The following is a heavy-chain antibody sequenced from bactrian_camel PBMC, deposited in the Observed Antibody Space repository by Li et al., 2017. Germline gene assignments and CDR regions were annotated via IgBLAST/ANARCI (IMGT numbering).Heavy chain of an antibody. Sequence: VQLVESGGDLVQPGGSLRLSCVASGFTFSSYWMNWVRLASGKGLEWVASIFIGGSNAASASSAEGRFTISQDNAKNTVYLQMNDLKPEDTAMYYCAAVARWSLVGNPCSLGVQFGYWGQGTQVTVS. CDR3: AAVARWSLVGNPCSLGVQFGY. CDR1: GFTFSSYW. D-gene: IGHD6*01. V-gene: IGHV3S6*01. CDR2: IFIGGSNA. J-gene: IGHJ6*01.